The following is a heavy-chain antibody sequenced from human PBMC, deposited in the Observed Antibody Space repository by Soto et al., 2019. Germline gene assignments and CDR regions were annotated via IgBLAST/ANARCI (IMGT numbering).Heavy chain of an antibody. V-gene: IGHV4-38-2*01. Sequence: SETLSLTCGISGYSITSCFYWGWFRQSPGKGLEWIGTISYSAKTFYNPSLASRFSMAVDSSKNQFSLRLTSVTAADTALYYCTRGAGAPWVRFDSWGRGILVTVSS. D-gene: IGHD3-16*01. CDR1: GYSITSCFY. J-gene: IGHJ4*02. CDR2: ISYSAKT. CDR3: TRGAGAPWVRFDS.